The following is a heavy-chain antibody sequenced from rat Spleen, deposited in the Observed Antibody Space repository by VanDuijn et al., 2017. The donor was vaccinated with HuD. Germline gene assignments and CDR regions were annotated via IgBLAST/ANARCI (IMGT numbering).Heavy chain of an antibody. CDR2: ISYDGNDT. V-gene: IGHV5-29*01. CDR1: GFTFSNYG. J-gene: IGHJ4*01. D-gene: IGHD4-3*01. Sequence: VQLVESGGGLVQPGRSLKLSCAASGFTFSNYGMAWVRQTPTKGLEWVASISYDGNDTYYRDSVKGRFTISRDNAKSTLYLQMDSLRSEDTATYYCARHTNLGYGVMDVWGQGASVTVSS. CDR3: ARHTNLGYGVMDV.